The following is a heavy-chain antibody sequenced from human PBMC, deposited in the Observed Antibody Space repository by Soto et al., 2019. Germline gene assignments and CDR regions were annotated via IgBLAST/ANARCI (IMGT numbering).Heavy chain of an antibody. J-gene: IGHJ6*04. CDR3: TRDGVYCSGGGCYGVTMDV. Sequence: EVQLVESGGGLVQPGGSLRLSCAASGFTVSSKYMSWVRQAPGKGLEWVSLIQSGGYTYYADSVKGRFTISRDSLQMNSLRVEDTAMYYCTRDGVYCSGGGCYGVTMDVWGKGTRVTVSA. V-gene: IGHV3-66*01. CDR2: IQSGGYT. CDR1: GFTVSSKY. D-gene: IGHD2-15*01.